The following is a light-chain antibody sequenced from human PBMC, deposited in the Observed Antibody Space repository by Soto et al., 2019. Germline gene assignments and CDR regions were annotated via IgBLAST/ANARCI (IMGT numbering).Light chain of an antibody. CDR3: QQFSSYPLT. Sequence: EIVLAQSPGTLSLSPGERATLSCRASQSVNSIYLAWYQQKSGQAPRLLIYDASSRATGIPDRFSGGGSGTDFTLTISRLQPEDFAVYYCQQFSSYPLTFGGGTKVDIK. V-gene: IGKV3-20*01. CDR2: DAS. CDR1: QSVNSIY. J-gene: IGKJ4*01.